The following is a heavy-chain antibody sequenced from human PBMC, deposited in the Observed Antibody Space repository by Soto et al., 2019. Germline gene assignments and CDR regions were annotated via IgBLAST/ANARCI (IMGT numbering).Heavy chain of an antibody. V-gene: IGHV1-69*04. CDR1: GGTFSSYT. Sequence: GASVKVSCKASGGTFSSYTISWVRQAPGQGLEWMGRIIPILGIANYAQKFQGRVTITADKSTSTAYMELSSLRSEDTAVYYCARDVGSLLGDIVVVPAAMGGGFDYWGQGTLVTVSS. CDR2: IIPILGIA. D-gene: IGHD2-2*01. J-gene: IGHJ4*02. CDR3: ARDVGSLLGDIVVVPAAMGGGFDY.